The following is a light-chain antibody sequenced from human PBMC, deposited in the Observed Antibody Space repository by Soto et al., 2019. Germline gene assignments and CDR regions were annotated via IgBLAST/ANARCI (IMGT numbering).Light chain of an antibody. CDR3: QHYVISVPLT. CDR1: QSISNDY. J-gene: IGKJ3*01. Sequence: EIVLTQSPGTLSLSPGERATLSCRASQSISNDYLAWYQQKPGQAPRLLIHGASSRAIGIPDRFSGGGSGTDFTLTISRLETEDFAVYFCQHYVISVPLTFGPGTKVDIK. V-gene: IGKV3-20*01. CDR2: GAS.